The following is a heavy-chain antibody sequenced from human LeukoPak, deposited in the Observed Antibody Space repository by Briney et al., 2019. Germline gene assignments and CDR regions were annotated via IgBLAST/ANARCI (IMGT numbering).Heavy chain of an antibody. CDR3: ARVGDYRRNWFDP. Sequence: ASVKVSCKASGYTFTSYYMHWVRQAPGQGLEWMGWISAYNGNTNYAQKLQGRVTMTTDTSTSTAYMELRSLRSDDTAVYYCARVGDYRRNWFDPWGQGTLVTVSS. CDR2: ISAYNGNT. V-gene: IGHV1-18*04. J-gene: IGHJ5*02. CDR1: GYTFTSYY. D-gene: IGHD4-17*01.